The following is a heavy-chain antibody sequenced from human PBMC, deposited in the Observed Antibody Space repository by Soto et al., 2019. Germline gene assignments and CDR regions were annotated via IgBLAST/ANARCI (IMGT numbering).Heavy chain of an antibody. V-gene: IGHV4-59*08. CDR1: GGSISRYY. CDR2: IYYSGST. J-gene: IGHJ4*02. D-gene: IGHD1-26*01. CDR3: ARRWGAAVDY. Sequence: QVQLQESGPGLVKPSETLSLTCTVSGGSISRYYWSWIRQPPGKGLEWIGYIYYSGSTNYNPSLKSRVTISVDTSKNQFSLKLSSVTAADTAVYYCARRWGAAVDYWGQGTLVTVSS.